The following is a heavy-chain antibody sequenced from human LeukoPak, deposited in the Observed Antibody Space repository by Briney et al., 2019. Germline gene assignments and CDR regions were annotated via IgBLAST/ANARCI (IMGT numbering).Heavy chain of an antibody. J-gene: IGHJ3*02. D-gene: IGHD2-21*01. Sequence: ASVKVSCKASGGTFSSYAISWVRQAPGQGLEWMGGIIPIFGTADYAQKFQGRVTITADESTSTAYMELSSLRSEDTAVYYCARGVTSAYCGGDCLTHDAFDIWGRGTMVTVSS. V-gene: IGHV1-69*13. CDR1: GGTFSSYA. CDR2: IIPIFGTA. CDR3: ARGVTSAYCGGDCLTHDAFDI.